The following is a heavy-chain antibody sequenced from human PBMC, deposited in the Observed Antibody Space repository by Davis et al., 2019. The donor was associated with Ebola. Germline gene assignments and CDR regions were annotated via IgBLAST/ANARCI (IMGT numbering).Heavy chain of an antibody. CDR3: ARVSPYSGSGYYPSDYYYGMDV. CDR2: VYSDDTT. Sequence: GESLKISCASSGFTFSSSAMHWVRQAPGKGLEWVSAVYSDDTTHYADSVKGRFTISRDSSKNTLYLQLNSLRAEDTAVYYCARVSPYSGSGYYPSDYYYGMDVWGQGTTVTVSS. J-gene: IGHJ6*02. CDR1: GFTFSSSA. D-gene: IGHD3-10*01. V-gene: IGHV3-23*05.